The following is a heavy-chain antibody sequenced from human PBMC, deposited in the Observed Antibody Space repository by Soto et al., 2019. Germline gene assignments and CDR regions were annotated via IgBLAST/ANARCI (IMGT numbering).Heavy chain of an antibody. J-gene: IGHJ4*02. CDR2: LQIDGSHP. V-gene: IGHV3-74*01. Sequence: EVQLVESGGGLGQPGGSLRLSCVASGFRFDYYWMHWVRQAPGGGLKWISRLQIDGSHPAYADSVKGRFTISRDNAKNTLYLQMNNLRVDDTGIYYCARGGDPDYWGQGTLVTVSS. CDR3: ARGGDPDY. CDR1: GFRFDYYW. D-gene: IGHD4-17*01.